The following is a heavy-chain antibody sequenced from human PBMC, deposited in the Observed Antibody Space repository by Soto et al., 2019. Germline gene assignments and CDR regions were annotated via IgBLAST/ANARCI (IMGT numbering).Heavy chain of an antibody. CDR1: GYTFTGYY. Sequence: ASVKVSCKASGYTFTGYYMHWVRQAPGQGLEWMGWISAYNGNTNYAQKLQGRVTMTTDTSTSTAYMELRSLRSDDTAVYYCARDTYYYGSVDYYYYGMDVWGQGTTVTVSS. CDR2: ISAYNGNT. V-gene: IGHV1-18*04. D-gene: IGHD3-10*01. J-gene: IGHJ6*02. CDR3: ARDTYYYGSVDYYYYGMDV.